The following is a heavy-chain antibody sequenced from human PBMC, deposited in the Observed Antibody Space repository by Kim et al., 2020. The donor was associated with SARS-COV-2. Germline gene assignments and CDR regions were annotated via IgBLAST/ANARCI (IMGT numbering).Heavy chain of an antibody. J-gene: IGHJ4*02. D-gene: IGHD6-13*01. Sequence: QRFYVDAVKGRFTISRDNARNSLYLQMNSRRAEDTAVYYCARTIGAAEAFWGQGNLVTVSS. CDR3: ARTIGAAEAF. V-gene: IGHV3-7*03. CDR2: QR.